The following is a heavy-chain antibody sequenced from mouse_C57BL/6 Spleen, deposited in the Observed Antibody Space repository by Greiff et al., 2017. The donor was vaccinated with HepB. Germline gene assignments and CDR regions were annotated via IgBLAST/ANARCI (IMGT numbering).Heavy chain of an antibody. V-gene: IGHV2-6-1*01. D-gene: IGHD3-2*02. Sequence: VKLMESGPGLVAPSQSLSITCTVSGFSLTSYGVHWVRQPPGKGLEWLVVRWSDGSTTYNSALKSRLSISKNNSKSQFFLKMNSRQTNETAMYYCAIHHSSGYIDYWGQGTTLTVSS. CDR3: AIHHSSGYIDY. J-gene: IGHJ2*01. CDR2: RWSDGST. CDR1: GFSLTSYG.